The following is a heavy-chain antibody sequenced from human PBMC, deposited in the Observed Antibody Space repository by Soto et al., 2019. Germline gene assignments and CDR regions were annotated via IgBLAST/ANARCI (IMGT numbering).Heavy chain of an antibody. CDR1: GYTFTSYY. J-gene: IGHJ4*02. Sequence: ASVKVSCKASGYTFTSYYMHWVRQAPGQGLEWMGIINPSGGSTSYAQKFQGRVTMTRDTSTSTVYMELSSLRSGDTAVYYCARAYYYDSSGYAQFDYWGQGTLVTSPQ. D-gene: IGHD3-22*01. V-gene: IGHV1-46*01. CDR2: INPSGGST. CDR3: ARAYYYDSSGYAQFDY.